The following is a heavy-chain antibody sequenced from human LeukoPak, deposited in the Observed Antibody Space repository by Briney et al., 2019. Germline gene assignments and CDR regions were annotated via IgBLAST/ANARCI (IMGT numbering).Heavy chain of an antibody. CDR1: GGSISSSSYY. CDR2: IYYSGST. CDR3: ARGAAAGHHDAFDI. J-gene: IGHJ3*02. Sequence: SETLSLTCTVSGGSISSSSYYWGWIRQPPGKGLEWIGSIYYSGSTYYNPSLKSRVTISVDTSKNQFSLKLSSVTAADTAVYYCARGAAAGHHDAFDIWGQGTMVTVSS. D-gene: IGHD6-13*01. V-gene: IGHV4-39*07.